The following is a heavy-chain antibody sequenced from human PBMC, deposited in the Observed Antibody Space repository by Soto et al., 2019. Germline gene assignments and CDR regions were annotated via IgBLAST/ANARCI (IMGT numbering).Heavy chain of an antibody. CDR1: GFTFSSYS. Sequence: GGSLRLSCAASGFTFSSYSMNWVRQAPGKGLEWVSYISSSSSTIYYADSVKGRFTISRDNAKNSLYLQMNSLRDEDTAVYYCAREKAHYYYYGMDVWGQGTTVTVSS. J-gene: IGHJ6*02. CDR3: AREKAHYYYYGMDV. CDR2: ISSSSSTI. V-gene: IGHV3-48*02.